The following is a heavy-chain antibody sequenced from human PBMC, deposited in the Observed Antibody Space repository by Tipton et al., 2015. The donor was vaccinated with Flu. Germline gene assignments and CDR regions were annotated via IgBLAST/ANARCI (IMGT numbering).Heavy chain of an antibody. V-gene: IGHV1-46*01. CDR3: ARDAGSVIYYQPFDY. CDR2: INPSGGST. CDR1: GYTFTSYY. J-gene: IGHJ4*02. D-gene: IGHD1-26*01. Sequence: QLVQSGAEVKKPGASVKVSCKASGYTFTSYYMHWVRQAPGQGLEWMGIINPSGGSTSYAQKFQGRVTMTRDTSTSTVYMELSSLRSEDTAVYYCARDAGSVIYYQPFDYWGQGTLVTVSS.